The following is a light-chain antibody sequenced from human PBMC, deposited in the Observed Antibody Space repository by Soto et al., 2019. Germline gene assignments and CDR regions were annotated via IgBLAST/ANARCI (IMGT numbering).Light chain of an antibody. J-gene: IGLJ2*01. V-gene: IGLV1-51*01. Sequence: QSVLTQPPSVSAAPGQKVTISCSGGSSNIENNYVSWYQQFPGTAPKLLIYDNNKRPSGIPDRFSGSKSGTSATLGITGLQTGDEADYYCGTYDSSLSAVVFGGGTKLTVL. CDR3: GTYDSSLSAVV. CDR2: DNN. CDR1: SSNIENNY.